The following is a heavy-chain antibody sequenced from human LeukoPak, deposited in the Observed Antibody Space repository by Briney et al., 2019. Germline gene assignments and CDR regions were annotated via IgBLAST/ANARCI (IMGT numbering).Heavy chain of an antibody. D-gene: IGHD6-13*01. CDR3: AKDTSSWRDAFDI. V-gene: IGHV3-9*03. Sequence: GGSLRLSCAASGFSFDDYAMHWVRQAPGKGLEWVPGISWNSGNIGYADPVKGRITISRDNAKNSLYLQMNSLRAEDMALYYCAKDTSSWRDAFDIWGQGTMVTVSS. CDR2: ISWNSGNI. J-gene: IGHJ3*02. CDR1: GFSFDDYA.